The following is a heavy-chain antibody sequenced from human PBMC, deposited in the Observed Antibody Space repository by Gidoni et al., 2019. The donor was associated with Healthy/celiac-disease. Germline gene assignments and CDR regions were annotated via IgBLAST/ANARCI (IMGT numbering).Heavy chain of an antibody. V-gene: IGHV3-7*01. J-gene: IGHJ5*02. CDR3: ARDRLLFRPKGWSWFDP. CDR2: IKQDGSEK. Sequence: EVQLVESGGGLVQPGGSLRLSCAASGFTFSSYWMSWVRQAPGKGLEWVANIKQDGSEKYYVDSVKGRFTIARDNAKNSLYLQMNSLRAEDTAVYYCARDRLLFRPKGWSWFDPWGQGTLVTVSS. CDR1: GFTFSSYW. D-gene: IGHD2-21*01.